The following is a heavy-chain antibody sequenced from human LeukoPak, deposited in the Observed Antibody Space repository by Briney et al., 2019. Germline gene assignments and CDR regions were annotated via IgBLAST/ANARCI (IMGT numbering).Heavy chain of an antibody. J-gene: IGHJ4*02. D-gene: IGHD3-9*01. CDR2: ISDSGAYT. CDR1: GFTFTKYG. Sequence: GGSLRLSCAASGFTFTKYGMSWVRQAPGKGLEWISTISDSGAYTYYADFVEGRFTVSRDNSKNMVFLEMNSLRAEDTAVYYCARAYYDILTGYYVGSYYFDYWGQGTLVTVSS. V-gene: IGHV3-23*01. CDR3: ARAYYDILTGYYVGSYYFDY.